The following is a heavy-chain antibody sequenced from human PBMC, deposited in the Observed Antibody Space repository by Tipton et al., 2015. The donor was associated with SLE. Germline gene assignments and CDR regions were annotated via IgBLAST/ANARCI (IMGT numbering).Heavy chain of an antibody. Sequence: GSLRLSCAASGFTFSSYGMHWVRQAPGKGLEWVAFTRYDGSNKDYADSVKGRFTISRDNFQNTLYLQMNSLRVEDTAVYYCAKDKTSSTSWSDYWGQGTLVTVSS. CDR2: TRYDGSNK. J-gene: IGHJ4*02. V-gene: IGHV3-30*02. CDR1: GFTFSSYG. CDR3: AKDKTSSTSWSDY. D-gene: IGHD2-2*01.